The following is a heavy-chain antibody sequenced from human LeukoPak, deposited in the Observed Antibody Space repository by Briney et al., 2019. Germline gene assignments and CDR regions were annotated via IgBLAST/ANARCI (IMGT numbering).Heavy chain of an antibody. CDR2: ITSGGGTT. Sequence: GGSLRLSCAASGFTFSNYAMSWGRQAPGKALEWVSAITSGGGTTYYAGSVKGRFTISRDNSKNTLYLQMNSLRAEDTAVYYCARDPPRAAWVFDYWGQGTLVSVSS. V-gene: IGHV3-23*01. CDR1: GFTFSNYA. D-gene: IGHD6-25*01. CDR3: ARDPPRAAWVFDY. J-gene: IGHJ4*02.